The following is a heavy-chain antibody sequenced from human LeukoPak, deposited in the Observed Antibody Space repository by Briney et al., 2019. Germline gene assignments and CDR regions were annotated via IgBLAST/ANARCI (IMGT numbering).Heavy chain of an antibody. J-gene: IGHJ6*02. D-gene: IGHD6-6*01. CDR2: IYYSGST. V-gene: IGHV4-39*01. Sequence: SETLSLTCTVSGGSISSSSYYWGWIRQPPGKGLEWIGSIYYSGSTYYNPSLKSRVTISVDTSKNQLSLKLSSVTAADTAVYYCARHKGPRYSSSFTWNYYYGMDVWGQGTTVTVSS. CDR3: ARHKGPRYSSSFTWNYYYGMDV. CDR1: GGSISSSSYY.